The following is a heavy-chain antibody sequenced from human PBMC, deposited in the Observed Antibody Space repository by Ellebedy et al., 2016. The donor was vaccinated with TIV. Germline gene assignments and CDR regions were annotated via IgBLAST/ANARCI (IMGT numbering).Heavy chain of an antibody. CDR1: GFIFSSYA. CDR3: VKGLGYCSSASCYEDY. D-gene: IGHD2-2*01. V-gene: IGHV3-23*01. Sequence: GGSLRLXXAASGFIFSSYAMNWVRQAPGKGLEWVSVITRSGGGIYYAESVKGRFTISRDDSKNTLHLQTNSLRAEDTAVYYCVKGLGYCSSASCYEDYWGQGTLVTVSS. CDR2: ITRSGGGI. J-gene: IGHJ4*02.